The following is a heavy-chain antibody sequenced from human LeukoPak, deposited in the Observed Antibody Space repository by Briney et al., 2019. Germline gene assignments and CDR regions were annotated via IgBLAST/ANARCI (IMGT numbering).Heavy chain of an antibody. CDR1: GYRFTSYW. J-gene: IGHJ3*02. Sequence: GESLKISLKGSGYRFTSYWIGWVRPRPGTGLEWMGIIYPGDSDTRYSPSFQGQVTISADKSISTAYLQWSSLKASDTAMYYCARRGYCSGGDCYSAAFDIWGQGTMVTVSS. V-gene: IGHV5-51*01. CDR2: IYPGDSDT. D-gene: IGHD2-15*01. CDR3: ARRGYCSGGDCYSAAFDI.